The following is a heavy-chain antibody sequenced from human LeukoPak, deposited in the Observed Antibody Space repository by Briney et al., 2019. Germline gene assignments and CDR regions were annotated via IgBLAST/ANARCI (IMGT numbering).Heavy chain of an antibody. Sequence: SETLSLTCTVSGGSISSYYWSWIRQPPGKGLEWIGYIYYSGSTNYNPSLKSRVTISVDTSKNQFSPKLSSVTAADTAVYYCAGAFSTVTPTLLYYYGMGVWGQGTTVTVSS. CDR3: AGAFSTVTPTLLYYYGMGV. CDR1: GGSISSYY. D-gene: IGHD4-17*01. J-gene: IGHJ6*02. V-gene: IGHV4-59*08. CDR2: IYYSGST.